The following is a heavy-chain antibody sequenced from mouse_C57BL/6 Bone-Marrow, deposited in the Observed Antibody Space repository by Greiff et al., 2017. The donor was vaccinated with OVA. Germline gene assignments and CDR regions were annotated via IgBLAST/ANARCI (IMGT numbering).Heavy chain of an antibody. D-gene: IGHD1-1*01. CDR2: IDPANGNT. Sequence: VQLKESVAELVRPGASVKLSCTASGFNIKNTYMHWVKQRPEQGLEWIGRIDPANGNTKYAPKFQGKATITADTSSNTAYLQLSSLTSEDTAIYYCARYYYYGSRRNAMDYWGQGTSVTVSS. V-gene: IGHV14-3*01. CDR3: ARYYYYGSRRNAMDY. CDR1: GFNIKNTY. J-gene: IGHJ4*01.